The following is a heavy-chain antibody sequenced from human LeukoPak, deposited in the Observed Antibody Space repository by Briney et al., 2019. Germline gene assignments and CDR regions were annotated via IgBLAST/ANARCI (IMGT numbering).Heavy chain of an antibody. V-gene: IGHV1-2*02. CDR1: GYTFTGYY. Sequence: ASVKVSCKASGYTFTGYYMHWVRQAPGQGLEWMGWINPNSGGTNYAQKFQGRVTMTRDTSISTAYMELSRLRSDDTAVYYCARVVLPKYIPDYWGQGTLVTVSS. D-gene: IGHD1-1*01. J-gene: IGHJ4*02. CDR3: ARVVLPKYIPDY. CDR2: INPNSGGT.